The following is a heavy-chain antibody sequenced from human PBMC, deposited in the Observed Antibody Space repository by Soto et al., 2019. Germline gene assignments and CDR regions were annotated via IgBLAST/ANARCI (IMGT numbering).Heavy chain of an antibody. D-gene: IGHD3-22*01. CDR1: GDSINNDDHF. Sequence: SETLSLTCTVSGDSINNDDHFWTWIRQRPGQGLEWIGYIFYSGATYYNPSLKARVTISIDKSRKYFSLDLSSVTAADTAVYYCMNTKGDYSYDSSHWGQGTLVTVSS. CDR3: MNTKGDYSYDSSH. V-gene: IGHV4-30-4*08. J-gene: IGHJ4*02. CDR2: IFYSGAT.